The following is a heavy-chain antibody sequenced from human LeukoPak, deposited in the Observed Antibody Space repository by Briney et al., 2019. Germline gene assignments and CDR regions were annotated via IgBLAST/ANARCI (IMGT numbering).Heavy chain of an antibody. CDR2: IYTSGST. V-gene: IGHV4-4*07. CDR1: GGSISSDY. Sequence: SETLSLTCTVSGGSISSDYWSWIRQPAGKGLEWIGRIYTSGSTNYNPSLKSRITMSVDTSKNQFSLKLSSVTAADTAVYYCARDTLPAANWYLTGAFDIWGQGTMVTVSS. J-gene: IGHJ3*02. CDR3: ARDTLPAANWYLTGAFDI. D-gene: IGHD2-2*01.